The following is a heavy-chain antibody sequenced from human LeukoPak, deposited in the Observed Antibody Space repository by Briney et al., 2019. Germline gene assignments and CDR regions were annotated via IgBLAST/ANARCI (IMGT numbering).Heavy chain of an antibody. CDR1: GGSFSGYY. Sequence: SETLSLTCAVSGGSFSGYYWSWIRQPPGKGLEWIGEINHSGSTNYNPSLKSRVTISVDTSKNQFSLKLSSVTAADTAVYYCARGRVVAIRGNYYYYGMDVGGQGTTVSVSS. J-gene: IGHJ6*02. V-gene: IGHV4-34*01. D-gene: IGHD2-15*01. CDR2: INHSGST. CDR3: ARGRVVAIRGNYYYYGMDV.